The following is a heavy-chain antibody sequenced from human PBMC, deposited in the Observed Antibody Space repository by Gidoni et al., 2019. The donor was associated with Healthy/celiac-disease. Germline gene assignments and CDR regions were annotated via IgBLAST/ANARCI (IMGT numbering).Heavy chain of an antibody. CDR3: ARDGHGAAMGHPSVDY. J-gene: IGHJ4*02. Sequence: QVQLVQSGAEVKKPGASVKVSCKASGYPFTSYGIRWLRQAPGQGMEWMGWISAYNGNTNYAQKLQGRGTMTTDTSTSTAYMELRSLRSDDTAVYYCARDGHGAAMGHPSVDYWGQGTLVTVSS. V-gene: IGHV1-18*01. CDR2: ISAYNGNT. CDR1: GYPFTSYG. D-gene: IGHD5-18*01.